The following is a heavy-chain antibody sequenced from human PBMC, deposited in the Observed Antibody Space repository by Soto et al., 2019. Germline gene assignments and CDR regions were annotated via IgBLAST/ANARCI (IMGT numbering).Heavy chain of an antibody. CDR3: AGVVYSSGWPSRYYYFDY. CDR2: IYYSGST. V-gene: IGHV4-61*01. Sequence: TSETLSLTCTVSGGSVSSGSYYWSWIRHPPGKGLEWIGYIYYSGSTNYNPSLKSRVTISVDTSKNQFSLKLSSVTAADTAVYYCAGVVYSSGWPSRYYYFDYWGQGTLVTVSS. CDR1: GGSVSSGSYY. J-gene: IGHJ4*02. D-gene: IGHD6-19*01.